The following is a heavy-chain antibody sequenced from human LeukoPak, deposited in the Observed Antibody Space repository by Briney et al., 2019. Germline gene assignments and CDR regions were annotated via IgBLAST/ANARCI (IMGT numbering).Heavy chain of an antibody. CDR1: GYTFTSYG. V-gene: IGHV1-18*01. J-gene: IGHJ4*02. CDR2: ISAYNGNT. Sequence: ASVKVSCKASGYTFTSYGISWVRQAPGQGLEWMGWISAYNGNTNYAQKLQGRVTMTTDTSTSTAYMELRSLRSDDTAVYYCARVPPPGIVGATTEDYWGQGTLVTVSS. D-gene: IGHD1-26*01. CDR3: ARVPPPGIVGATTEDY.